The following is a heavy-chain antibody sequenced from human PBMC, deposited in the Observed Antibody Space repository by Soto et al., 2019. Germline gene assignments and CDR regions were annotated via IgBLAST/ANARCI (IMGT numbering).Heavy chain of an antibody. CDR2: INAGNGNT. V-gene: IGHV1-3*01. J-gene: IGHJ5*02. CDR1: GYTFTSYA. CDR3: ARDTGHGLQSPNWFDP. Sequence: QVQLVQSGAEVKKPGASVKVSCKASGYTFTSYAMHWVRQAPGQRLEWMGWINAGNGNTKYSQKFQGRVTITRDTSGGKGYMELGSLRSEDTAVYYCARDTGHGLQSPNWFDPWGQGTLVTVSS. D-gene: IGHD4-4*01.